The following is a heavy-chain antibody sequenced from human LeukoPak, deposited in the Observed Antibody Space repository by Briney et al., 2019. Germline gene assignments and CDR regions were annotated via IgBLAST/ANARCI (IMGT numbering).Heavy chain of an antibody. Sequence: GGSLRLSCSASGFTFSAYAIGWVRQAPGKGLEYVSGISSNGGSSFYADSVKGRFTISRDNSKNTLYLQMSSLRAEDTAVYYCVKITSVTGGDCWGQGTRLTVSS. D-gene: IGHD1-1*01. CDR1: GFTFSAYA. J-gene: IGHJ4*02. CDR2: ISSNGGSS. CDR3: VKITSVTGGDC. V-gene: IGHV3-64D*09.